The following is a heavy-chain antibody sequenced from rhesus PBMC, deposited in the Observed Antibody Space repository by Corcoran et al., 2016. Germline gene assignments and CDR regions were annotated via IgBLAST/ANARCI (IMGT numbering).Heavy chain of an antibody. CDR1: GYSLSHGSY. CDR2: ISGSSGRI. J-gene: IGHJ4*01. CDR3: ARHGLTGGFDY. Sequence: QVQLQESGPGLVKPSETLSLTWAVSGYSLSHGSYWGWIRQPPGKGLEYIGYISGSSGRIYYNPSRKSRVTIAKDMSKNQFSLKLTAVTAADTAVYYCARHGLTGGFDYWGQGGLVTVSS. D-gene: IGHD7-45*01. V-gene: IGHV4-99*01.